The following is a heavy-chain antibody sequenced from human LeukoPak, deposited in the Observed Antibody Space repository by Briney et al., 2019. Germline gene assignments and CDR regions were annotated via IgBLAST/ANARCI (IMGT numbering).Heavy chain of an antibody. CDR1: GFTFSSYG. CDR3: VKNGIYSSGWYGGYFDY. D-gene: IGHD6-19*01. J-gene: IGHJ4*02. CDR2: ISGSGDST. Sequence: GGSLRLSCAASGFTFSSYGMSWVRQAPGKGLEWVSGISGSGDSTYYADSVKGRFTISRDNSKNTLYLQMSSLRAEDTAVYYCVKNGIYSSGWYGGYFDYWGQGTLVTVSS. V-gene: IGHV3-23*01.